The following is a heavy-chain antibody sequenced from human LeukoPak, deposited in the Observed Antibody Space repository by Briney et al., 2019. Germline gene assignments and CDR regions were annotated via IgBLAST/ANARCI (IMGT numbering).Heavy chain of an antibody. D-gene: IGHD2/OR15-2a*01. J-gene: IGHJ4*02. V-gene: IGHV3-30*02. CDR1: GFTLSNFG. CDR3: ARDLYFGDDY. CDR2: VRPDGSSN. Sequence: GGSLRLSCAASGFTLSNFGLHWVRQAPGKGLEWVALVRPDGSSNYYADSVKGRFTISRDNAENSLYLQMNSLRAEDTAVYYCARDLYFGDDYWGQGTLVTVSS.